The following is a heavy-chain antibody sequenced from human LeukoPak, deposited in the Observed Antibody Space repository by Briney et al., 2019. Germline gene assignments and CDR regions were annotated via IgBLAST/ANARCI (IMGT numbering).Heavy chain of an antibody. D-gene: IGHD4-23*01. V-gene: IGHV3-30-3*01. CDR1: GFTFSSYA. Sequence: GSLRLSCAASGFTFSSYAMHWVRQAPGKGLEWVAVISYDGSNKYYADSVKGRFTISRDNSKNTLYLQMNSLRAEDTAVYYCARIRWYQDGDAFDIWGQGTMVTVSS. CDR2: ISYDGSNK. J-gene: IGHJ3*02. CDR3: ARIRWYQDGDAFDI.